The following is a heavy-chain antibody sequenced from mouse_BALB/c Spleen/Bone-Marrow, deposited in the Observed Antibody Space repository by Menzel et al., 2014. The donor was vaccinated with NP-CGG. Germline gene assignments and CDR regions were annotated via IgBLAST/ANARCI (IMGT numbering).Heavy chain of an antibody. CDR2: IDPANGNT. CDR3: ARVKLWSYAMDY. D-gene: IGHD1-1*02. V-gene: IGHV14-3*02. CDR1: GFSIKDTY. Sequence: EVQLQQSGAELVKPGASVKLSCTASGFSIKDTYMHWVKQRPEQGLEWIGRIDPANGNTKYDPKFQGKATITADTSSNTAYLQLSSLTSEDTAVYYCARVKLWSYAMDYWGQGTSVTVSS. J-gene: IGHJ4*01.